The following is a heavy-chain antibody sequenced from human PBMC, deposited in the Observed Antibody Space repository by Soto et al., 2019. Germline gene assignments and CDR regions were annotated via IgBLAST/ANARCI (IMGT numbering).Heavy chain of an antibody. CDR2: IYYTGST. CDR1: GGSVSSSSYY. V-gene: IGHV4-39*01. Sequence: PSETLSLTCSVSGGSVSSSSYYWGWVRQPPGKGLEWIGTIYYTGSTSYSPSLKSRVTISVDTSKTQFSLNLNSVTAADTAVYYCAGRRAVDYYFDYWGQGTLVTVSS. CDR3: AGRRAVDYYFDY. J-gene: IGHJ4*02. D-gene: IGHD2-15*01.